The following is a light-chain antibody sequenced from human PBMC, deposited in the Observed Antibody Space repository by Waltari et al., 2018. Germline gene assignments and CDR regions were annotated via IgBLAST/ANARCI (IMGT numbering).Light chain of an antibody. J-gene: IGKJ2*01. CDR1: QSIGGS. CDR3: HQSNILPRT. Sequence: TCRASQSIGGSLHWYQQKPYQSPRLLVKYASQSISGVPSRFSGSGYGTYFTLTINSLETEDAATYYCHQSNILPRTFGRGTKLEIK. CDR2: YAS. V-gene: IGKV6-21*02.